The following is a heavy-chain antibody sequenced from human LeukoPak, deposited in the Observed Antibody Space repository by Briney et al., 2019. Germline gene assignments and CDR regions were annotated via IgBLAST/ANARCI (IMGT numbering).Heavy chain of an antibody. V-gene: IGHV1-2*06. J-gene: IGHJ4*02. CDR3: ARTHSSDWYYFDY. CDR2: INPNGGGS. D-gene: IGHD6-19*01. Sequence: ASVKVSCKASGYTFTGYYMHWVRQAPGQGLEWMGRINPNGGGSNYAQKFQGRVTMAGDTSISTAHMELSRLRSDDTAVYYCARTHSSDWYYFDYWGQGTLVTVSS. CDR1: GYTFTGYY.